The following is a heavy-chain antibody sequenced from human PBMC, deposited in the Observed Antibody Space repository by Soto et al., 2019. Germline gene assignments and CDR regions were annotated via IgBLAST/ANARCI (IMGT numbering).Heavy chain of an antibody. Sequence: GGSLRLSCAASGFTFSGSAMHWVRQASGKGLEWVGRIRSKANSYATAYAASVKGRFTISRDDSKNTAYLQMNSLKTEDTAVYYCTRQGEWYYDFWSRYYFDYWGQGTLVTVSS. CDR1: GFTFSGSA. J-gene: IGHJ4*02. CDR2: IRSKANSYAT. V-gene: IGHV3-73*01. D-gene: IGHD3-3*01. CDR3: TRQGEWYYDFWSRYYFDY.